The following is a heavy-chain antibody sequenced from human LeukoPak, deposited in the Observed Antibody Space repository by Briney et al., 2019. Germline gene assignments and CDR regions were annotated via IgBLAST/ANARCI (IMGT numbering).Heavy chain of an antibody. D-gene: IGHD1-26*01. V-gene: IGHV3-21*01. CDR2: ISSSSSYI. CDR1: GFTFSSYS. CDR3: ARDSGSPKGSCPY. Sequence: PGGSLRLSCAASGFTFSSYSMNWVRQAPGKGLEWVSSISSSSSYIYYADSVKGRFTISRDNAKNSLYPQMNSLRAEDTAVYYCARDSGSPKGSCPYWGQGTLVTVSS. J-gene: IGHJ4*02.